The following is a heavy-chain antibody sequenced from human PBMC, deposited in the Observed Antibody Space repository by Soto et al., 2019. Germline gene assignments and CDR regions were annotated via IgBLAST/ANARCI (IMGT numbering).Heavy chain of an antibody. CDR3: ARYYGDYRMDYYYGMDV. CDR2: NYYSGIT. CDR1: GGSISSGGYY. Sequence: PSETLSLTCTVSGGSISSGGYYWTWIRQHPGKGLEWIGYNYYSGITYYNPSLKSRVTISLDTSKNQFSLKLSSVTAADTAVYYCARYYGDYRMDYYYGMDVWGQGTTVTVSS. D-gene: IGHD4-17*01. J-gene: IGHJ6*02. V-gene: IGHV4-31*03.